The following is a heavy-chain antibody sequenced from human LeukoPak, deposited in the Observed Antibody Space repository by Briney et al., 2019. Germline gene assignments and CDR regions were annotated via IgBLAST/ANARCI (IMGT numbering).Heavy chain of an antibody. V-gene: IGHV1-8*02. CDR3: AREAGDDYYYYMDV. Sequence: GASVKVSCKASGYTFTSYDINWVRQATGQGLEWMGWMNPNSGNTGYAQKFQGRVTMTRNTSISTAYMELSSLRSEDTAVYYCAREAGDDYYYYMDVWGKGTTVTVSS. D-gene: IGHD7-27*01. CDR1: GYTFTSYD. CDR2: MNPNSGNT. J-gene: IGHJ6*03.